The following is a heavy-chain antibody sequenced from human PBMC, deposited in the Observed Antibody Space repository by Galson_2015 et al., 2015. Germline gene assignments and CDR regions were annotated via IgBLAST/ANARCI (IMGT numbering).Heavy chain of an antibody. J-gene: IGHJ4*02. CDR3: ARVGPGGMASFDY. Sequence: SLRLSCAASGFSFSIYSMNWVRQAPGKGLGWVSYISSSGSSIYYADSVKGRFTISRDTAKNSLYLQMNSLRVEDTAVYYCARVGPGGMASFDYWGQGTLVTVSS. D-gene: IGHD6-13*01. CDR1: GFSFSIYS. CDR2: ISSSGSSI. V-gene: IGHV3-48*01.